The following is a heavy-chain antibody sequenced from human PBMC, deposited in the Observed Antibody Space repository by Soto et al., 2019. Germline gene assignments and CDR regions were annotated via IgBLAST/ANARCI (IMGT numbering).Heavy chain of an antibody. J-gene: IGHJ4*02. Sequence: GGSLRLSCAASGFTFSSYAMSWVRQAPGKGLEWVSAISGSGGSTYYADSVKGRFTISRDNSKNTLYLQMNSLRAEDTAVYYCAKDGVFSGYCSGGSCPRTYFDYWGQGTLVTVSS. CDR1: GFTFSSYA. CDR3: AKDGVFSGYCSGGSCPRTYFDY. V-gene: IGHV3-23*01. D-gene: IGHD2-15*01. CDR2: ISGSGGST.